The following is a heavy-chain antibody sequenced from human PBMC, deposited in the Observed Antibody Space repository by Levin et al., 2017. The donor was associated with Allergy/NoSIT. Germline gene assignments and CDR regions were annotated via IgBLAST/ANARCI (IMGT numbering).Heavy chain of an antibody. CDR1: GDSIRSSH. CDR2: LYYSGST. J-gene: IGHJ5*01. V-gene: IGHV4-59*01. D-gene: IGHD6-19*01. Sequence: PSQTLSLPCTVSGDSIRSSHWNWLRQPPGKELEWIGCLYYSGSTKYNPSLKSRVTISVDATKNQFSLKLSSVTAADTAVYYCARDQGSSGWYGWIDSWGQGTLVTVSS. CDR3: ARDQGSSGWYGWIDS.